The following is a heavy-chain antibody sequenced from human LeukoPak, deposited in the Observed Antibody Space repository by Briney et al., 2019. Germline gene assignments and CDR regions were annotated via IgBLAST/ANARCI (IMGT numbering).Heavy chain of an antibody. D-gene: IGHD3-10*01. V-gene: IGHV4-38-2*01. CDR2: IHHSGST. J-gene: IGHJ4*02. Sequence: SETLSLTCAVSGYSISSGYYWGWIRQPSGKGLEWIGSIHHSGSTYYNPSLKSRVTISVDTSKNQFSLKLSSVTAADTAVYYCAGGSSGVRGVIILPFDYWGQGTLVTVSS. CDR1: GYSISSGYY. CDR3: AGGSSGVRGVIILPFDY.